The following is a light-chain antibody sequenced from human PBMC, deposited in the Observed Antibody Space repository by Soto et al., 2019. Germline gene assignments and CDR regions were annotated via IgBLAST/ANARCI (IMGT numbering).Light chain of an antibody. J-gene: IGLJ2*01. CDR2: DVR. CDR3: SSYTSSSTVI. V-gene: IGLV2-14*03. Sequence: QPASVSGSPGQSITISCTGTSSDVGGYNFVSWYQQHPGKAPKFIIYDVRNRPSGVSNRFSGSRSGNTASLTISGLQAEDEADYYCSSYTSSSTVIFGGGTKLTVL. CDR1: SSDVGGYNF.